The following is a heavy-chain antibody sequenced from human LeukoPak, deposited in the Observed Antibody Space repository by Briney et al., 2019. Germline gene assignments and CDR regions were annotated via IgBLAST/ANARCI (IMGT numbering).Heavy chain of an antibody. J-gene: IGHJ3*02. CDR1: GGSITNYY. Sequence: SETLSLTCTVSGGSITNYYWNWIRQPAGKGLEWIGHIYISGSTNYNPSLKSRVTMSVDTSKNQFSLKVNSVTAADTAVYYCARGNYDSTGYYYMGDTLDIWGQGTMATVSS. V-gene: IGHV4-4*07. D-gene: IGHD3-22*01. CDR2: IYISGST. CDR3: ARGNYDSTGYYYMGDTLDI.